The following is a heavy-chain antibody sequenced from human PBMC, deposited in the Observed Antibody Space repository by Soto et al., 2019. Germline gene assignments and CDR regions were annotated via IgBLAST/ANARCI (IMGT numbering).Heavy chain of an antibody. V-gene: IGHV3-7*01. CDR2: INQDGSGK. Sequence: EVQLVESGGGLVQPGGSLRLSCSGSEFTFDTYWMHWVRQAPGKGLEWVANINQDGSGKYYVDSVKGRFTISRDTAKNSLYLQMNSLRVEDTAVYYCARDPGGMVRGSDYWGQGTLVTVSS. J-gene: IGHJ4*02. CDR1: EFTFDTYW. D-gene: IGHD3-10*01. CDR3: ARDPGGMVRGSDY.